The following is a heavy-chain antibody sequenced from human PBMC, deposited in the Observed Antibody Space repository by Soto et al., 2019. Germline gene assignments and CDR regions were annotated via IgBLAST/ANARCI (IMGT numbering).Heavy chain of an antibody. CDR2: VSIGGST. V-gene: IGHV3-23*01. D-gene: IGHD2-15*01. CDR1: GFTFSSYT. J-gene: IGHJ4*02. CDR3: AKRRGAGGHFDY. Sequence: GSLRLSCAASGFTFSSYTMGWVRQGPGKGLEWVAVVSIGGSTHYADSVRGRFTISRDNSKNTLSLQMNSLTAEDTAVYFCAKRRGAGGHFDYWGQGALVTVSS.